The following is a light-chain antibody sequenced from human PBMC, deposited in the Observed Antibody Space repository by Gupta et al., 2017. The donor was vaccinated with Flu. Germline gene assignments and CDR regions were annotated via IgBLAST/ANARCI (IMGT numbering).Light chain of an antibody. CDR2: AAS. CDR3: QQYNSYPLS. Sequence: DIQVTQSPSSLSASVGDRVTITCRASQGISKYLAWFQQKPGEAPKSLIYAASSLQSGVPSRFSGSGSGTDFTLTISRLQPEDFATYYCQQYNSYPLSFGQGTKLEIK. J-gene: IGKJ2*03. CDR1: QGISKY. V-gene: IGKV1-16*01.